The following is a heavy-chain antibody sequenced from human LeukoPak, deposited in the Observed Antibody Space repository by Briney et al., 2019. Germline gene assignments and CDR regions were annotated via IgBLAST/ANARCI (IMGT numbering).Heavy chain of an antibody. CDR3: ARRGSAAAGKTNWFDP. Sequence: SETLSLTCAVYGGSFSGYYWSWIRQPPGKGLEWIGEINHSGSTNYNPSLKSRVTISVDTSKNQFSLKLNSVTAADTAVYYCARRGSAAAGKTNWFDPWGQGTLVTVSS. CDR2: INHSGST. CDR1: GGSFSGYY. J-gene: IGHJ5*02. D-gene: IGHD6-13*01. V-gene: IGHV4-34*01.